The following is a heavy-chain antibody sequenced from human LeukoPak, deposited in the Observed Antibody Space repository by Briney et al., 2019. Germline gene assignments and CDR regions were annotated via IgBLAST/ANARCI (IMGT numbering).Heavy chain of an antibody. CDR1: GFTFSSYS. V-gene: IGHV3-48*01. CDR3: AREMIYYYYMDV. D-gene: IGHD3-16*01. J-gene: IGHJ6*03. Sequence: PGGSLRLSCAASGFTFSSYSMNWVRQAPGKGLEWVSYISSSSSTIYYADSVKGRFTISRDNAKNSLYLQMNSLRAEDTAVYYCAREMIYYYYMDVWGKGTTVTVSS. CDR2: ISSSSSTI.